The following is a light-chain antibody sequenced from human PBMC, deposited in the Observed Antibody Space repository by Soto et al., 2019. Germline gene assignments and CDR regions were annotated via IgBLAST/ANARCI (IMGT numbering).Light chain of an antibody. J-gene: IGKJ4*02. CDR2: DAS. CDR3: EQYGSAGT. CDR1: QRISGY. V-gene: IGKV3-11*01. Sequence: RASQRISGYLAWYQQRAGQAPRLLIYDASNRATGIPVRFSCSGSGTDYTLTSSSQAPEDFPVYYGEQYGSAGTFGEGTKVDIK.